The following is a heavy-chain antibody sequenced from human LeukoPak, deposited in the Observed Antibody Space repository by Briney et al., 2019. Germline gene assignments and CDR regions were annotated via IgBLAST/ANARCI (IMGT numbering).Heavy chain of an antibody. CDR2: IYYSGST. CDR1: GGSISSSSYY. D-gene: IGHD3-10*01. CDR3: ARPGWFDP. Sequence: PSETLSLTCTVSGGSISSSSYYWGWIHQPPGKGLEWIGSIYYSGSTYYNPSLKSRVTISVDTSKNQFSLKLSSVTAADTAVYYCARPGWFDPWGQGTLVTVSS. V-gene: IGHV4-39*01. J-gene: IGHJ5*02.